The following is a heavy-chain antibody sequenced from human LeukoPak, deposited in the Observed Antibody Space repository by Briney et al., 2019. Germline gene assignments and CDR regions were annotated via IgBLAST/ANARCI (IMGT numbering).Heavy chain of an antibody. CDR2: MYYSGST. CDR1: GGFINSYY. CDR3: ARSLPVTAAGSNWFDP. V-gene: IGHV4-59*01. J-gene: IGHJ5*02. D-gene: IGHD6-13*01. Sequence: SETLSLTCTVSGGFINSYYWSWIRQPPGKGLEWIGYMYYSGSTNYNPSLKSRVTMSADTSRNHLSLKLSSVTAADTAVYYCARSLPVTAAGSNWFDPWGQGTLVTVSS.